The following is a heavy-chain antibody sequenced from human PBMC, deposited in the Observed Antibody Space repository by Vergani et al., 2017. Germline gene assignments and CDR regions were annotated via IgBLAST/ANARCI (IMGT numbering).Heavy chain of an antibody. CDR2: ITGSGAYL. J-gene: IGHJ4*02. CDR3: TKGSRGYTGYFFDY. V-gene: IGHV3-23*04. CDR1: GFPFSIFA. D-gene: IGHD5-12*01. Sequence: EGQLVESGGGLVKPGVSLRLSCVASGFPFSIFAMHWVRQGPGTGLEWVSSITGSGAYLYYADSVKGRFIISRDNSKNTLHLQMNSLRADDTAVYYCTKGSRGYTGYFFDYWGQGTLVTVSS.